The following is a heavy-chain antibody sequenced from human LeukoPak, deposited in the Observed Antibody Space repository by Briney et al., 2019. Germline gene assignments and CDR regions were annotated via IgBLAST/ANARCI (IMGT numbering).Heavy chain of an antibody. CDR1: GGSISRYY. CDR3: ARVSWFPETSSYYMDV. CDR2: VSDSGTT. Sequence: SETLPLTCTVSGGSISRYYWTWIRQPPGKGLEWFGYVSDSGTTNYNPSLKSRVTISVDTSKNHFSLKLSSVAAADTAVYYCARVSWFPETSSYYMDVWGKGTPVTVSS. J-gene: IGHJ6*03. D-gene: IGHD3-9*01. V-gene: IGHV4-59*01.